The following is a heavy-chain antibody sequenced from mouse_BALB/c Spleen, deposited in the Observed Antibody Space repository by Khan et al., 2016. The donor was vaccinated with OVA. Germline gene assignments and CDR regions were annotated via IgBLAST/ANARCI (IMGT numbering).Heavy chain of an antibody. CDR2: IIYSGST. CDR3: AREGYDYDYAMDY. Sequence: VQLKESGPGLVKPSQSLSLTCTVTGYSITSDYAWNWIRQFPGNKLEWMGYIIYSGSTSYNPSLKSRISITRDTSKNQFFLQLNSVTTEDTATYYCAREGYDYDYAMDYWGQGTSVTVSS. J-gene: IGHJ4*01. CDR1: GYSITSDYA. V-gene: IGHV3-2*02. D-gene: IGHD2-4*01.